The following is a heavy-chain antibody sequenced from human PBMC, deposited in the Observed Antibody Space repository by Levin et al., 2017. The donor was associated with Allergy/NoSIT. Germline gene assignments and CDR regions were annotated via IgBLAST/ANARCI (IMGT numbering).Heavy chain of an antibody. V-gene: IGHV3-30*18. CDR3: AKGGVGSSGQSNYFDP. D-gene: IGHD3-22*01. CDR1: GFTFSSYA. J-gene: IGHJ4*02. CDR2: ISYDGSNK. Sequence: GGSLRLSCAASGFTFSSYAMHWVRQAPGKGLEWVSVISYDGSNKYYADSVKGRFTISRDNSKNTLYLQMNSLRAEDTAVYYCAKGGVGSSGQSNYFDPWGQGTLVTVSS.